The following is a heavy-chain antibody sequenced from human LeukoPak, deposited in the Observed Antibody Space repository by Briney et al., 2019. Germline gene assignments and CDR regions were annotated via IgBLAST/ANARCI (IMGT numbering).Heavy chain of an antibody. CDR1: GFTFSSHS. V-gene: IGHV3-48*04. D-gene: IGHD3-16*02. CDR3: AGAQRYDYVWGSYPLR. Sequence: GGSLRLSCAASGFTFSSHSMNWVRQAPGKGLEWVSYISSSSRTIHYADSVKGRFTISRDNAKNSLYLQMNSLRAEDTAVYYCAGAQRYDYVWGSYPLRWGQGTLVTVSS. CDR2: ISSSSRTI. J-gene: IGHJ4*02.